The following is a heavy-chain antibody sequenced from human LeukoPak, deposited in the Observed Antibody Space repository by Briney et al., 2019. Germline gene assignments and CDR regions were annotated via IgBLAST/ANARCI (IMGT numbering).Heavy chain of an antibody. V-gene: IGHV4-34*01. D-gene: IGHD6-13*01. Sequence: SETLSLTCAVYGGSFSGYYWSWIRQPPGKGLEWIGEINHSGSTNYNPPLKSRVTISVDTSKNQFSLKLSSVTAADTAVYYCARTYSSSWYSPYYYYYMDVWGKGTTVTVSS. J-gene: IGHJ6*03. CDR2: INHSGST. CDR3: ARTYSSSWYSPYYYYYMDV. CDR1: GGSFSGYY.